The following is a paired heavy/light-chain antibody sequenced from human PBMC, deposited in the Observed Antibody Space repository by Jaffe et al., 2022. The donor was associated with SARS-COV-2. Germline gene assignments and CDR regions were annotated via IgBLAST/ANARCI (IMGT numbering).Heavy chain of an antibody. V-gene: IGHV4-61*02. D-gene: IGHD3-10*01. J-gene: IGHJ6*02. CDR2: IYTSGST. CDR1: GGSISSGSYY. CDR3: ARDPASAYYYYGSGSSYYYYGMDV. Sequence: QVQLQESGPGLVKPSQTLSLTCTVSGGSISSGSYYWSWIRQPAGKGLEWIGRIYTSGSTNYNPSLKSRVTISVDTSKNQFSLKLSSVTAADTAVYYCARDPASAYYYYGSGSSYYYYGMDVWGQGTTVTVSS.
Light chain of an antibody. CDR2: EVS. CDR1: SSDVGGYNY. V-gene: IGLV2-14*01. Sequence: QSALTQPASVSGSPGQSITISCTGTSSDVGGYNYVSWYQQHPGKAPKLMIYEVSNRPSGVPDRFSGSKSGNTASLTISGLQAEDEADYYCSSYTSSLVVFGGGTKLTVL. CDR3: SSYTSSLVV. J-gene: IGLJ2*01.